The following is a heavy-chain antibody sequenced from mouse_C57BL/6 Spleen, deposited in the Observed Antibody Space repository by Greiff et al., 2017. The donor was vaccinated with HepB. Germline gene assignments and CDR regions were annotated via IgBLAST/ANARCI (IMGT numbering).Heavy chain of an antibody. D-gene: IGHD1-1*01. CDR1: GYTFTSYW. J-gene: IGHJ3*01. Sequence: VQLQQPGAELVKPGASVKLSCKASGYTFTSYWMHWVKQRPGQGLEWIGMIHPNSGSTNYNEKFKSKATLTVDKSSSPAYMQLRSLTSEDSAVYFCALSSITTVVAPWTLFAYGGQGTLVTVSA. V-gene: IGHV1-64*01. CDR3: ALSSITTVVAPWTLFAY. CDR2: IHPNSGST.